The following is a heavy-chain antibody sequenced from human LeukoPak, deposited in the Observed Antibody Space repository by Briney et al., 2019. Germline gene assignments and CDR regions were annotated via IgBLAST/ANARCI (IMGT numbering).Heavy chain of an antibody. Sequence: PGGSLRLSCAASGFTFSSYAMHWVRQAPGKGLEWVAVISYDGSNKYYADSVKGRFTISRDNSKNALYLQMNSLRAEDTAVYYCARVEMGYWGQGTLVTVSS. CDR3: ARVEMGY. D-gene: IGHD1-26*01. J-gene: IGHJ4*02. CDR1: GFTFSSYA. V-gene: IGHV3-30-3*01. CDR2: ISYDGSNK.